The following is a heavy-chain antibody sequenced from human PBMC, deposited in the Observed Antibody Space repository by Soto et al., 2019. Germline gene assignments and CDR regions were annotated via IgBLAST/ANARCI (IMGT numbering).Heavy chain of an antibody. CDR3: AKDGLTYYDFWSGYSTHQFRLTGSWFDP. D-gene: IGHD3-3*01. CDR1: GFTFSSYG. J-gene: IGHJ5*02. CDR2: ISYDGSNK. V-gene: IGHV3-30*18. Sequence: GGSLRLSCAASGFTFSSYGMHWVRQAPGKGLEWVAVISYDGSNKYYADSVKGRFTISRDNSKNTLYLQMNSLRAEDTAVYYCAKDGLTYYDFWSGYSTHQFRLTGSWFDPWGQGTLVTVSS.